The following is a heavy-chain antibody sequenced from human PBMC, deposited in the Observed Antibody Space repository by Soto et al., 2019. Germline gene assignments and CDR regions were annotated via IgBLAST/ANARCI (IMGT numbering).Heavy chain of an antibody. CDR3: ARQGCSSTSCYHYYYYYGMDV. CDR1: GYSFTSYW. Sequence: GESLKISCKGPGYSFTSYWISWVRQMPGKGLEWMGRIDPSDSYTNYSPSFQGHVTISADKSISTAYLQWSSLKASDTAMYYCARQGCSSTSCYHYYYYYGMDVWGQGTTVTVSS. V-gene: IGHV5-10-1*01. CDR2: IDPSDSYT. J-gene: IGHJ6*02. D-gene: IGHD2-2*01.